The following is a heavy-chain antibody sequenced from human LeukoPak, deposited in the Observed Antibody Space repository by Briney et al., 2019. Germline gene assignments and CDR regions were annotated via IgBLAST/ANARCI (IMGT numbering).Heavy chain of an antibody. D-gene: IGHD3-10*01. J-gene: IGHJ4*02. V-gene: IGHV4-34*01. CDR3: ARTYYYGSGTYTSYFDY. CDR2: INHSGST. CDR1: GGSFSGYY. Sequence: SETLSLTCAVYGGSFSGYYWCWIRQPPGKGLEWIGEINHSGSTNYNPSLKSRVTISVDTSKNQFSLKLSSVTAADTAVYYCARTYYYGSGTYTSYFDYWGQGTLVTVSS.